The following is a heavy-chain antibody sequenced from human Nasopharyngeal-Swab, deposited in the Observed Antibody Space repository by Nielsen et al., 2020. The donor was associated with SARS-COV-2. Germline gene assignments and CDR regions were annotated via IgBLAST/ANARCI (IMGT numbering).Heavy chain of an antibody. J-gene: IGHJ4*02. CDR1: GDSVSSNSAA. CDR2: TYYRSQWYF. CDR3: ARIAQAAEPH. V-gene: IGHV6-1*01. D-gene: IGHD1-14*01. Sequence: QTLSLTCSISGDSVSSNSAAWSWIRQSPSRGLEWLGRTYYRSQWYFNYAASVKGRITINPDTSNNQFSLQLSSVTPEDAAVYYCARIAQAAEPHWGQGTLVTVSS.